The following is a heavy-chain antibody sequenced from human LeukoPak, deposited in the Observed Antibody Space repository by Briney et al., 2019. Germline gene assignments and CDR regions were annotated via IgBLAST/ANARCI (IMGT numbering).Heavy chain of an antibody. J-gene: IGHJ6*02. V-gene: IGHV1-69*04. CDR1: GGTFSSYA. CDR3: VRDRVDEAYYYYYGMDV. CDR2: IIPILGIA. Sequence: ASVKVSCKASGGTFSSYAISWVRQAPGQGLEWMGRIIPILGIANYAQKFQGRVTITADKSTSTAYMELSSLRSEDTAVYYCVRDRVDEAYYYYYGMDVWGQGTTVTVSS. D-gene: IGHD3-10*01.